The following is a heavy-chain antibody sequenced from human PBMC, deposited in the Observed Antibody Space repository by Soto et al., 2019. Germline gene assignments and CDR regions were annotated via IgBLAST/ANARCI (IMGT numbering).Heavy chain of an antibody. V-gene: IGHV2-26*01. CDR2: IFSNDEK. Sequence: QVTLKESGPVLVKPTETLTLTCTVSGFSLSNARMGVSWIRQPPGKALEWLAHIFSNDEKSCSTSLKSRLTISKDTSKSQVVLTMTNMDPVDTATYYCARILSPGEYLYYFDYWGQGTLVTVSS. D-gene: IGHD4-17*01. CDR1: GFSLSNARMG. J-gene: IGHJ4*02. CDR3: ARILSPGEYLYYFDY.